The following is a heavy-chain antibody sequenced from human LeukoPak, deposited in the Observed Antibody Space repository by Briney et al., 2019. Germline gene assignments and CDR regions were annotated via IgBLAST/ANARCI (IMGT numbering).Heavy chain of an antibody. CDR2: FDPEDGET. D-gene: IGHD6-19*01. CDR1: GYTLTELS. CDR3: ATIAVAGYWFDP. Sequence: GASVKVSCKVSGYTLTELSMHWVRQAPGRGLEWMGGFDPEDGETIYAQKFQGRVTMTEDTSTDTAYMELSSLRSEDTAVYYCATIAVAGYWFDPWGQGTLVTVSS. J-gene: IGHJ5*02. V-gene: IGHV1-24*01.